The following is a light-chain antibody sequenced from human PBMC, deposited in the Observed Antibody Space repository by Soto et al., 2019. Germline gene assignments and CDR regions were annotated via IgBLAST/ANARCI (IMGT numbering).Light chain of an antibody. CDR2: GAS. J-gene: IGKJ2*01. Sequence: EIVMTQSPATLSVSPGERATLSCRASQSVSSNLAWYQHKPGQAPRLLIYGASTRATGIPARFSASGSGTAFSPTISTLQSEDVAVYSCQQYNNWPPKQYTFGQGTKLEIK. CDR1: QSVSSN. CDR3: QQYNNWPPKQYT. V-gene: IGKV3-15*01.